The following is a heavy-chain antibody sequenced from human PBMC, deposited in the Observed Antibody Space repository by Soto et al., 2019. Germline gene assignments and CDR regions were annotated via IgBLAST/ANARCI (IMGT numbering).Heavy chain of an antibody. Sequence: QVQLQESGPGLVKPSGTLSLTCAVSGGSISSSNWWSWVRQPPGKGLEWIGEIYHSGSTNYNPSLKSQVSISVDKSKSQFSLKLSSVTAADTAVYYCARSGRGYCSGGSCYSGLHGMDVWGQGTTVTVSS. V-gene: IGHV4-4*02. D-gene: IGHD2-15*01. J-gene: IGHJ6*02. CDR1: GGSISSSNW. CDR3: ARSGRGYCSGGSCYSGLHGMDV. CDR2: IYHSGST.